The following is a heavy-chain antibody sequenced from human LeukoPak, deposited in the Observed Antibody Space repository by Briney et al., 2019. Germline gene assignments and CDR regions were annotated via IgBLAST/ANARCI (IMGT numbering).Heavy chain of an antibody. CDR2: INHSGST. J-gene: IGHJ4*02. CDR1: GGSFSGYY. CDR3: ARVRGNRGKYFDY. D-gene: IGHD3-16*01. V-gene: IGHV4-34*01. Sequence: SQTLSLTCAVYGGSFSGYYWSWIRQPPGKGLEWIGEINHSGSTNYNPSLKSRVTISVDTSKNQFSLKLSSVTAADTAVYYCARVRGNRGKYFDYWGQGTLVTVSS.